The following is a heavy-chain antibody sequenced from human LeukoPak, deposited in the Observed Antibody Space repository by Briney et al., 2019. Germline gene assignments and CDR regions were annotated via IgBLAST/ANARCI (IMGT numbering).Heavy chain of an antibody. CDR2: INPSGGST. Sequence: ASVKVSCKASGYTFTSYYMHWVRQAPGQGLEWMGIINPSGGSTSYAQKFQGRVTTTRDTSTSTVYMELSSLRSEDTAVYYCASSVGATEDFDYWGQGTLVTVSS. D-gene: IGHD1-26*01. J-gene: IGHJ4*02. CDR1: GYTFTSYY. V-gene: IGHV1-46*01. CDR3: ASSVGATEDFDY.